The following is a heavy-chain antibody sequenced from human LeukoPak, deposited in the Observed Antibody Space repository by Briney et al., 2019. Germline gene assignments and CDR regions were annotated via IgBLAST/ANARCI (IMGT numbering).Heavy chain of an antibody. CDR1: GYTFTGHY. V-gene: IGHV1-2*02. CDR3: ASEYKYDSSGANAFDI. D-gene: IGHD3-22*01. CDR2: IHPNTGGT. J-gene: IGHJ3*02. Sequence: ASVKVSCKASGYTFTGHYIHWVRQTPGQGLEWMGWIHPNTGGTKYAQKFQGRVTMTRDTSSSTAYMELSSLRSADTAVYYCASEYKYDSSGANAFDIWGQGTMVTVSS.